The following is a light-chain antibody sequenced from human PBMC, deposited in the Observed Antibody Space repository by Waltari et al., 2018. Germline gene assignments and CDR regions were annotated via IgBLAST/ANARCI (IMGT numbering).Light chain of an antibody. CDR3: ASWDDSMNGHWV. CDR1: APNIGGNL. V-gene: IGLV1-44*01. Sequence: QSVLTQPPSASGTPGQRGTISCSGSAPNIGGNLVNWYQQLPGKAPKLLIYRSDLRPSGVPDRFSGSKSGTSASLAISGLQSEDEADYFCASWDDSMNGHWVFGGGTKVTVL. J-gene: IGLJ3*02. CDR2: RSD.